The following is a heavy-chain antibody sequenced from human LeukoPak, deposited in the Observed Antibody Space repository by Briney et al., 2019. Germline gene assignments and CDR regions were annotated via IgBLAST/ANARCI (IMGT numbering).Heavy chain of an antibody. Sequence: SETLSLTCTVSGGSISSSSYYWGWIRQPPGKGLEWIGSIYYSGSTYYNPSLKSRVTISVDTSKNQFSLKLSSVTAADTAVYYCARTYCSGGSCYSLDYWGQGTLVTVSS. V-gene: IGHV4-39*07. CDR2: IYYSGST. J-gene: IGHJ4*02. D-gene: IGHD2-15*01. CDR3: ARTYCSGGSCYSLDY. CDR1: GGSISSSSYY.